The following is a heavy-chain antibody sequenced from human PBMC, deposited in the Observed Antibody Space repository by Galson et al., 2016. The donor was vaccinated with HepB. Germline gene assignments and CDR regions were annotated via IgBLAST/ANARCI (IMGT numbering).Heavy chain of an antibody. D-gene: IGHD1-1*01. CDR1: GFTFSSYG. CDR2: IWYDGSNK. V-gene: IGHV3-33*01. Sequence: SLRLSCAASGFTFSSYGMHWVRQAPGKGLEWVAVIWYDGSNKYYADSVKGRFTISRDNSKNTLYLQTNSLRVEDTAVYYRAREINWNSYGMDVWGQGTTVTVS. J-gene: IGHJ6*02. CDR3: AREINWNSYGMDV.